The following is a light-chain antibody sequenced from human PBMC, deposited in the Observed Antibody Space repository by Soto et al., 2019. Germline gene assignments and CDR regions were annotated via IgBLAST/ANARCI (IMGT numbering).Light chain of an antibody. CDR1: SSDVGGYNY. V-gene: IGLV2-11*01. CDR2: DVS. J-gene: IGLJ2*01. Sequence: QSALTQPRSVSGSPGQSVTISCTGTSSDVGGYNYVSWYQQHPGKAPKLMIYDVSKRPSGVPDRFSGSKSGNTASLTISGRQAEDEADCYGCFWASSNSVFGGGTKLTVL. CDR3: CFWASSNSV.